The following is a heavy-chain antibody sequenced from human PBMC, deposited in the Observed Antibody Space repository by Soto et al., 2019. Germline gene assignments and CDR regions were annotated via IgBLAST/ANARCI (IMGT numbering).Heavy chain of an antibody. CDR3: ARGKHTTVSFDY. V-gene: IGHV4-59*01. Sequence: SETLSLTCTVSGGSISSYYWSWIRQPPGKGLEWIGYIYYSGSTNYNPSLKSRVTISVDTSKNQFSLKLSSVTAADTAVYYCARGKHTTVSFDYWGQGTLVTVS. D-gene: IGHD4-17*01. CDR1: GGSISSYY. J-gene: IGHJ4*02. CDR2: IYYSGST.